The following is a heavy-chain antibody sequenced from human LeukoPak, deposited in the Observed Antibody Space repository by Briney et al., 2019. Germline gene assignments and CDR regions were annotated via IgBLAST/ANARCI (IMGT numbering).Heavy chain of an antibody. V-gene: IGHV3-23*01. CDR1: GLTFSGSA. J-gene: IGHJ4*02. D-gene: IGHD2-15*01. CDR2: ISGSGNST. Sequence: PGGSLRLSCAASGLTFSGSAMSWVRQAPGKGLEWVSLISGSGNSTYYADSVKGRFTISRDNSKNTLYLQMNSLRAGDTAVYYCAKVLVLVSANRYYFDYWGQGTLVTVSS. CDR3: AKVLVLVSANRYYFDY.